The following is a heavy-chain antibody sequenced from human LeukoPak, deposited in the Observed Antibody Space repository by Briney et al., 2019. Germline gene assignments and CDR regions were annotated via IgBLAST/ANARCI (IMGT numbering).Heavy chain of an antibody. Sequence: SETLSLTCAVYGGSFSGYYWSWIRQPPGKGLEWIGEIDHSGSTNYNPSLKSRVTISVDTSKNQFSLKLSSVTAADTAVYYCARAFDGYNYFDYWGQGTLVTVSS. J-gene: IGHJ4*02. V-gene: IGHV4-34*01. CDR2: IDHSGST. CDR1: GGSFSGYY. CDR3: ARAFDGYNYFDY. D-gene: IGHD5-24*01.